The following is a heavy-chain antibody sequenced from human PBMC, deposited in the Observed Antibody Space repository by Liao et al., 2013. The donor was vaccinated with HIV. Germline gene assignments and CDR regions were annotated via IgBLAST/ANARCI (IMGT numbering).Heavy chain of an antibody. V-gene: IGHV4-59*01. J-gene: IGHJ3*02. CDR3: AINVFKGRFDI. D-gene: IGHD2-8*01. CDR2: TFHSGST. CDR1: GGSISSYY. Sequence: QVQLQESGPGLVKPSETLSLTCTVSGGSISSYYWSWIRQPPGKGLEWIGYTFHSGSTIYNPSLKSRVTISIDASKSQFSLKLSSVTAADTAVYYCAINVFKGRFDIWGQGTVVIVSS.